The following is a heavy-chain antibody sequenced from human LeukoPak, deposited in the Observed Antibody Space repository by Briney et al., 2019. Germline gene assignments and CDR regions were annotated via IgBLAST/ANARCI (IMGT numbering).Heavy chain of an antibody. D-gene: IGHD1-20*01. CDR1: GDSFSSANYY. CDR2: VYYDGST. CDR3: VRGLTGYSYFFDY. J-gene: IGHJ4*02. V-gene: IGHV4-30-4*08. Sequence: PSQTLSLTCTVSGDSFSSANYYWTWVRQPPGKGLEWIGYVYYDGSTYYHPSLQSRLAISVDTSKNQFSLNLTSVTAADTAVYYCVRGLTGYSYFFDYWGQGALVTVSS.